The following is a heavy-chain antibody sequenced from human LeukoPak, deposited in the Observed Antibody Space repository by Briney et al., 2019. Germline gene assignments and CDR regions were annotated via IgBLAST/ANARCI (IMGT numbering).Heavy chain of an antibody. CDR1: GFTFDDYA. CDR3: AKDMESEYYDSSGHWAFDI. D-gene: IGHD3-22*01. Sequence: GGSLRLSCAASGFTFDDYAMHWVRQAPGKGLEWVSLISGDGGSTYYADSVKGRFTISRDNSKNSLYLQMNSLRTEDTALYYCAKDMESEYYDSSGHWAFDIWGQGTMLTVSS. J-gene: IGHJ3*02. V-gene: IGHV3-43*02. CDR2: ISGDGGST.